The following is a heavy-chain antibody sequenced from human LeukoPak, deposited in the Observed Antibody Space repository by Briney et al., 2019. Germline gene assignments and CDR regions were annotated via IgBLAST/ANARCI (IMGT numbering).Heavy chain of an antibody. V-gene: IGHV4-59*02. J-gene: IGHJ4*02. Sequence: SETLSLTCNVSGISVSTSHWNWIRQRPGKGLEWIGCLSYTGKTDYNPSLKSRVSISLGSSNNHFSLKLTSVTAADTAVYYCSEGYFEPFDHWGQGILVTVSS. CDR2: LSYTGKT. CDR1: GISVSTSH. CDR3: SEGYFEPFDH. D-gene: IGHD2/OR15-2a*01.